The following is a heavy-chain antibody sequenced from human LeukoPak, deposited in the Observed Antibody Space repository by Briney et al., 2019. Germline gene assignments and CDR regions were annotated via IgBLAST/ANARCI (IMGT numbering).Heavy chain of an antibody. J-gene: IGHJ3*02. D-gene: IGHD6-6*01. CDR1: GYTFTSYG. Sequence: ASVKVSCKASGYTFTSYGISWVRQAPVQGLEWMGWISAYNGNTNYAQKLQGRVTMTTDTSTSTAYMELRSLRSDDTAVYYCAREPESIGAFDIWGQGTMVTVSS. CDR3: AREPESIGAFDI. V-gene: IGHV1-18*01. CDR2: ISAYNGNT.